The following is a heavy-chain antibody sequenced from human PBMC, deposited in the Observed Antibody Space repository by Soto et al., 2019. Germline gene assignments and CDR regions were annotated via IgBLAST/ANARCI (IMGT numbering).Heavy chain of an antibody. J-gene: IGHJ6*02. V-gene: IGHV1-69*01. CDR1: GGTFSSYA. CDR2: IIPIFGTA. CDR3: ARGPYSSGWDKMDYYYGMDV. D-gene: IGHD6-19*01. Sequence: QVQLVQSGAEVKKPGSSVKVSCKASGGTFSSYAISWVRQAPGQGLEWMGGIIPIFGTANYAQKFQGRVTITADESTSTASMELSSLRSEDTAVYYCARGPYSSGWDKMDYYYGMDVWGQGTTVTVSS.